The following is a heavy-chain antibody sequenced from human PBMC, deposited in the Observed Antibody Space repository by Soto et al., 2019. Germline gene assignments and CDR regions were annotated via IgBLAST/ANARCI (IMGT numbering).Heavy chain of an antibody. J-gene: IGHJ4*02. CDR2: IIPIFGTA. V-gene: IGHV1-69*01. Sequence: QVQLVQSGAEVKKPGSSVKVSCKASGGTFSSYAISWVRQAPGQGLEWMGGIIPIFGTANYAQKFQCRVTITADETTSTAYMELSSLRSEDTAVYYCARLNCSGGSCYFLFDYWGQGTLVTVSS. CDR3: ARLNCSGGSCYFLFDY. CDR1: GGTFSSYA. D-gene: IGHD2-15*01.